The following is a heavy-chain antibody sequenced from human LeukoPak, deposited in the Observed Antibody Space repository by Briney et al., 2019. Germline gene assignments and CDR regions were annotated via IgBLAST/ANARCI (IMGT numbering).Heavy chain of an antibody. Sequence: ASVKVSCKASGHTFTGYYMHWVRQAPGQGLEWMGWINPNSGGTNYAQKFQGRVTMTRDTSISTAYMELSRLRSDDTAVYYCAGGGDDFWSGPMDVWGQGTTVTVSS. CDR3: AGGGDDFWSGPMDV. D-gene: IGHD3-3*01. CDR1: GHTFTGYY. V-gene: IGHV1-2*02. J-gene: IGHJ6*02. CDR2: INPNSGGT.